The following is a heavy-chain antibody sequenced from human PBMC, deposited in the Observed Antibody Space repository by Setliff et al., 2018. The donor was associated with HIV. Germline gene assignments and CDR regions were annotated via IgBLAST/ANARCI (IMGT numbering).Heavy chain of an antibody. J-gene: IGHJ6*03. D-gene: IGHD3-16*01. Sequence: SETLSLTCTVSGGSISSYYWSWIRQPPGKGLEWIGYIHSSGSTIYSASLKSRVSISVDTSKNQVSLRLSSVTAADTAVYYCARGGRWLLYHYYYYMDVWGKGTTVTVSS. CDR1: GGSISSYY. CDR3: ARGGRWLLYHYYYYMDV. CDR2: IHSSGST. V-gene: IGHV4-59*12.